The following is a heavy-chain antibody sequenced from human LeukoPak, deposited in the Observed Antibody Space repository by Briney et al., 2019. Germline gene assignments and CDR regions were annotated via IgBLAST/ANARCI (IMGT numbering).Heavy chain of an antibody. D-gene: IGHD3-10*01. V-gene: IGHV3-53*01. CDR2: IYSGGST. CDR3: ARERSAILWFGGAPDAFDI. Sequence: GGSLRLSCAASGFTVSSNYMSWVRQAPGKGLEWVSVIYSGGSTYYADSVKGRFTVSRDNAKNSLYLQMNSLRAEDTAVYYCARERSAILWFGGAPDAFDIWGQGTMVTVSS. J-gene: IGHJ3*02. CDR1: GFTVSSNY.